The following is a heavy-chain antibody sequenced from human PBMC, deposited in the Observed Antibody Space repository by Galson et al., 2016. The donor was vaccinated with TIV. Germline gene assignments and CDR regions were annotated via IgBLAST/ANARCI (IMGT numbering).Heavy chain of an antibody. Sequence: SVKVSCKASGYTFTTYGTHWVRQAPGHRLEWMGWINAGDGSTKYSQNFQGRLSITTDTSATTAYMELSSLRSEDTAVYFCARGSSWSPFYGMDVWGQRTTVIVSS. J-gene: IGHJ6*02. CDR3: ARGSSWSPFYGMDV. CDR2: INAGDGST. V-gene: IGHV1-3*01. D-gene: IGHD6-13*01. CDR1: GYTFTTYG.